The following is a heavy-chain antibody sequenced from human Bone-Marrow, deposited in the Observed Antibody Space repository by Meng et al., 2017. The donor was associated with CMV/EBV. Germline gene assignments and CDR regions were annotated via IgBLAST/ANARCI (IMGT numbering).Heavy chain of an antibody. CDR2: ISSSSSYI. CDR1: GFTFSSYE. D-gene: IGHD6-13*01. J-gene: IGHJ4*02. Sequence: GGSLRLSCAASGFTFSSYEMNWVRQAPGKGLEWVSSISSSSSYIYYADSVKGRFTISRDNAENSLYLQMNSLRAEDTAVYYCARGIRIAAAGTFDHWGQGTLVTVSS. V-gene: IGHV3-21*01. CDR3: ARGIRIAAAGTFDH.